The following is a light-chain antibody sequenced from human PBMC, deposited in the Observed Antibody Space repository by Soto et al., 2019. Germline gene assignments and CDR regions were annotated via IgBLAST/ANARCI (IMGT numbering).Light chain of an antibody. CDR2: AAS. CDR1: QGIRND. J-gene: IGKJ2*01. Sequence: AIQMTQSPSSLSASIGDRVTITCRASQGIRNDLGWYQQRPGKAPKLLIYAASRSQSGVPSRFSGSASGTDFTLTISSLQPEDFATYYCLQDYSYPYTFGQGTKLEIK. V-gene: IGKV1-6*01. CDR3: LQDYSYPYT.